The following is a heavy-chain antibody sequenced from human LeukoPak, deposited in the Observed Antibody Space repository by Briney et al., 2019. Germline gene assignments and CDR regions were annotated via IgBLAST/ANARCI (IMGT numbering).Heavy chain of an antibody. CDR3: ARDRGIAARHRAYYYYGMDV. J-gene: IGHJ6*02. V-gene: IGHV1-18*01. D-gene: IGHD6-6*01. CDR2: ISAYNGNT. CDR1: GYTFTSYG. Sequence: ASVKVSCKASGYTFTSYGISWVRQAPGQGLEWMGWISAYNGNTNYAQKLQGGVTMTTDTSTSTAYMELRSLRSDDTAVYYCARDRGIAARHRAYYYYGMDVWGQGTTVTVSS.